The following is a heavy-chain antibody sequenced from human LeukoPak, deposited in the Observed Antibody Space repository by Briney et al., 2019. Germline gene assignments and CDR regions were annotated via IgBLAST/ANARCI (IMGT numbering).Heavy chain of an antibody. CDR1: GFTFSNYN. V-gene: IGHV3-48*04. D-gene: IGHD3-3*01. J-gene: IGHJ4*02. Sequence: GGSLRLSCSASGFTFSNYNMNWVRQAPGKGLEWVSYISSSSSTIYYADSVKGRFTVSRDNARYSLYLQMNSLRAEDTAVYYCARDFRTYYDFWSGYQGYWGQGTLVTVSS. CDR2: ISSSSSTI. CDR3: ARDFRTYYDFWSGYQGY.